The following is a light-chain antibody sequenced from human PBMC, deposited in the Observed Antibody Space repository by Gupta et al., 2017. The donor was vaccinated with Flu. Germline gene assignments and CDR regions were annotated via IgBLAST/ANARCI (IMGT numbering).Light chain of an antibody. V-gene: IGLV1-47*01. Sequence: QSVLTQPPSASGTPGQRVTISCSGGNSNIGINYVYWYQQLPGAAPKLLIYRSIQRPSGVPDRFSGSKSGTSASLAISGLRSEDEADYYCAAWDDSLSGVVFGGGTKLTVL. CDR3: AAWDDSLSGVV. CDR1: NSNIGINY. J-gene: IGLJ2*01. CDR2: RSI.